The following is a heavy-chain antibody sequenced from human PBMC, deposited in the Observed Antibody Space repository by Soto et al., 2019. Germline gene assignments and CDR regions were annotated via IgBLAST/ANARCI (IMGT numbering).Heavy chain of an antibody. CDR2: ISYDGSDK. J-gene: IGHJ5*02. Sequence: QVQLEESGGGVVQPGRSLRLSCKASGFTFTSYGMHWVRQAPGKGLEWVALISYDGSDKLYADSVEGRFTISRDNSKNTVYLQMNSLRIEDTAMYHCGKFSDIEVPGMGDGFDPWGQGTLVTVTS. V-gene: IGHV3-30*18. CDR3: GKFSDIEVPGMGDGFDP. D-gene: IGHD6-19*01. CDR1: GFTFTSYG.